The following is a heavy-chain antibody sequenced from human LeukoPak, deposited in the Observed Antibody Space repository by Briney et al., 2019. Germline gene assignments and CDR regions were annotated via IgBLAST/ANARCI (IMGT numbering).Heavy chain of an antibody. D-gene: IGHD2-15*01. CDR3: ARDSAPRIVVVVAATENWFDP. CDR2: INPNRGGT. Sequence: ASVTVSCKASGYTFTVYYMHWVRQAPGQGREGMGWINPNRGGTNYTQKFQGSVTMTSHTSISTAYMHLSRLRSDHTAVSYCARDSAPRIVVVVAATENWFDPWGQGTLVPVSS. V-gene: IGHV1-2*02. CDR1: GYTFTVYY. J-gene: IGHJ5*02.